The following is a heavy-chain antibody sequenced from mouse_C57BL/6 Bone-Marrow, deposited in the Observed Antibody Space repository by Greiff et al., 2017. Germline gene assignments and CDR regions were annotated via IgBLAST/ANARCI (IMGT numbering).Heavy chain of an antibody. CDR3: ARWGYGSRGVAY. Sequence: VKLQESGAELARPGASVKLSCKASGYTFTSYGISWVKQRTGQGLEWIGEIYPSDSYTHYNQTFKGKATLTVDTSSRTAYMQLSSLTSEDSAVYYCARWGYGSRGVAYWGQGTLGTVSA. CDR2: IYPSDSYT. V-gene: IGHV1-81*01. D-gene: IGHD1-1*01. CDR1: GYTFTSYG. J-gene: IGHJ3*01.